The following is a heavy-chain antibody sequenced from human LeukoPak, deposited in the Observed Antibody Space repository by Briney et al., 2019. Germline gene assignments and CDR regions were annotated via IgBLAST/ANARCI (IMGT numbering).Heavy chain of an antibody. V-gene: IGHV3-30*02. CDR1: GFTFSSYG. Sequence: GGSLRLSCAASGFTFSSYGMHWVRQAPGKGLGWVALIRYDGNDEYYVDTVKGRFTISRDNSKYTLYLQMNSLRGEDTAVYYCAKDRIAVRPGWFDPWGQGTLVTVSS. CDR2: IRYDGNDE. CDR3: AKDRIAVRPGWFDP. D-gene: IGHD6-6*01. J-gene: IGHJ5*02.